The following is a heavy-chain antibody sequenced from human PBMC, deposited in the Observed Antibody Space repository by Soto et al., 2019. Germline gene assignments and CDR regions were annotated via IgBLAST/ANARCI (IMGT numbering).Heavy chain of an antibody. CDR3: ARVPWLVIAAPTPSHTGMAF. CDR1: GFPFSRYW. J-gene: IGHJ6*02. Sequence: PGGSLRLSCAASGFPFSRYWMSWVRQTPGKGLEWVANIKQDGSEKYYVDSVKGRFTISKDNPSNSLSLEMNSLKAEDTGVYYCARVPWLVIAAPTPSHTGMAFWGQGPRVTSSS. CDR2: IKQDGSEK. V-gene: IGHV3-7*01. D-gene: IGHD6-25*01.